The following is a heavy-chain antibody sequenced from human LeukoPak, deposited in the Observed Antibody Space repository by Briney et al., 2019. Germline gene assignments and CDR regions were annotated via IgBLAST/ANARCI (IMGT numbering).Heavy chain of an antibody. CDR3: ARGVYIAAAQYGY. CDR1: GGSISSYY. CDR2: IYYSGTT. J-gene: IGHJ4*02. V-gene: IGHV4-59*01. Sequence: SSETLSLTCTVSGGSISSYYWSRIRQPPGKGLEWIGYIYYSGTTNYNPSLKSRVTISVDTSKNQFSLKLSSVTAADTAVYYRARGVYIAAAQYGYWGQGTLVTVSS. D-gene: IGHD6-13*01.